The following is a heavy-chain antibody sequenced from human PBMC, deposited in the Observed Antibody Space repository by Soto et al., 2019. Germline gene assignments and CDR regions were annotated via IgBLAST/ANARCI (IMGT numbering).Heavy chain of an antibody. CDR2: IKQDGSEK. V-gene: IGHV3-7*03. D-gene: IGHD2-15*01. Sequence: PGGSLRLSCAASGFTFSSYWMSWVRQAPGKGLEWVANIKQDGSEKYYVDSVKGRFTISRDNAKNSLYLQMNSLRAEDTAVYYCARDNHDIVVVVAATRRSPGPNWFDPWGQGTLVTVSS. CDR3: ARDNHDIVVVVAATRRSPGPNWFDP. CDR1: GFTFSSYW. J-gene: IGHJ5*02.